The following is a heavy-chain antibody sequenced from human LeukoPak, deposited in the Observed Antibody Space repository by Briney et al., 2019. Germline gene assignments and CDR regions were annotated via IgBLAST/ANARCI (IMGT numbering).Heavy chain of an antibody. CDR1: GGSISSYY. J-gene: IGHJ4*02. D-gene: IGHD3-10*01. V-gene: IGHV4-59*01. Sequence: SETLSLTCTVSGGSISSYYWSWIRQPSGKGLEWIGYIYYSGSTNYNPSLKSRVTISVDTSKNQFSLKLSSVTAADTAVYYCARDKALWFGESYFDYWGQGTLVTVSS. CDR2: IYYSGST. CDR3: ARDKALWFGESYFDY.